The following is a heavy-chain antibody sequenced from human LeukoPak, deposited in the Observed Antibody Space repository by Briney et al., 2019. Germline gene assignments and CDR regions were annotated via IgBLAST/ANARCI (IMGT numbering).Heavy chain of an antibody. CDR1: GGSISTYY. V-gene: IGHV4-59*01. CDR3: ARSYDTNFDY. Sequence: PSETLSLTCTVSGGSISTYYWSWIRQPPGKGLEWIGYIHHSGSTSYNPSLKSRVTISVDRSKNQFSLKLSSVAAADTAVYYCARSYDTNFDYWGQGTLVTVSS. CDR2: IHHSGST. J-gene: IGHJ4*02. D-gene: IGHD3-3*01.